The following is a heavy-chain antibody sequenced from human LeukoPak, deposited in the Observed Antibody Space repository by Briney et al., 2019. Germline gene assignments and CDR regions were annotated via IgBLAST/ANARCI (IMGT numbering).Heavy chain of an antibody. CDR2: ILGSGRSA. CDR3: SKWGDYDVLTGYYDSDF. D-gene: IGHD3-9*01. V-gene: IGHV3-23*01. J-gene: IGHJ4*02. Sequence: GGSLRLSCAASGFTFNNYAMSWVRQAPGKGLEWVSAILGSGRSAYYADSVKGRFTISRDNSKNPLFLQMNSLRVEDTALYYCSKWGDYDVLTGYYDSDFWGQGTLVTVSA. CDR1: GFTFNNYA.